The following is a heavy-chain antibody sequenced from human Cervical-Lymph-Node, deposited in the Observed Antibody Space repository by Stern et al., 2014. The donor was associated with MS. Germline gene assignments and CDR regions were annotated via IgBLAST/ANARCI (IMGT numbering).Heavy chain of an antibody. Sequence: EMQLVESGGGLMQPGGSLRLSCAAYGFTVHNNYMTWVRQAPGKGRDGVPIIYGGGNTYSADPVKARFTISRDNSENTLFLQMNSLRAEDTAVYYCATAPTIGVWGQGTTVTVSS. V-gene: IGHV3-53*01. J-gene: IGHJ6*02. CDR1: GFTVHNNY. CDR3: ATAPTIGV. D-gene: IGHD4/OR15-4a*01. CDR2: IYGGGNT.